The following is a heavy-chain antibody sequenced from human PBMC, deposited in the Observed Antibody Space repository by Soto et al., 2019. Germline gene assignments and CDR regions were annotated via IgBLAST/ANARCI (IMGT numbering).Heavy chain of an antibody. CDR2: IIPIFGTA. CDR1: GGTYSSYA. Sequence: SVKVSCKASGGTYSSYAISWVRQAPGQGLEWMGGIIPIFGTANYAQKFKGRVTITADESTSTAYMEMRSLRSEDTAVYYCARVRGSYEAASYSYYCRELWGQGNTVSVSS. V-gene: IGHV1-69*13. J-gene: IGHJ6*02. CDR3: ARVRGSYEAASYSYYCREL. D-gene: IGHD1-26*01.